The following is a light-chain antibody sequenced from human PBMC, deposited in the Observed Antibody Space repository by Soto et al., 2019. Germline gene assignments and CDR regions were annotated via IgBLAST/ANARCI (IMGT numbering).Light chain of an antibody. V-gene: IGKV1-39*01. J-gene: IGKJ2*01. CDR2: AAS. CDR1: QSISSY. Sequence: DVQMTQSPSSLSASVGDRVTITCRASQSISSYLNWYQQKPGKAPKLLIYAASSLQSGVPSRFSGSASGTDVTLTISSVQPEDFATYSCQQSYSSPFTFGQGTKLEIK. CDR3: QQSYSSPFT.